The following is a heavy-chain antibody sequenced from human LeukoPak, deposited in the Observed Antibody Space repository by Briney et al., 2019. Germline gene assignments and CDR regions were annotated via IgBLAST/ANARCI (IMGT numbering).Heavy chain of an antibody. CDR3: AKATSSGWDHYFDY. V-gene: IGHV3-9*01. J-gene: IGHJ4*02. CDR2: ISWNSGSI. CDR1: GFTFDDYA. Sequence: PGGSLRLPCAASGFTFDDYAMHWVRQAPGKGLEWVSGISWNSGSIGYADSVKGRFTISRDNAKNSLYLQMNSLRAEDTALYYCAKATSSGWDHYFDYWGQGTLVTVSS. D-gene: IGHD6-19*01.